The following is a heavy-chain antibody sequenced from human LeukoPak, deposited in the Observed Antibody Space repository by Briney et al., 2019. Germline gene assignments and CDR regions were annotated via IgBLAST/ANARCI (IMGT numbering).Heavy chain of an antibody. CDR1: GFTFSSYS. V-gene: IGHV3-21*01. J-gene: IGHJ4*02. Sequence: PGGSLRLSCAASGFTFSSYSMNWVRQAPGKGLEWVSSISSSSSYIYYADSVKGRFTISRDNAKNSLHLQMTILRAEDTAVYYCARDSDDSSGYYGYWGQGTLVTVSS. CDR3: ARDSDDSSGYYGY. D-gene: IGHD3-22*01. CDR2: ISSSSSYI.